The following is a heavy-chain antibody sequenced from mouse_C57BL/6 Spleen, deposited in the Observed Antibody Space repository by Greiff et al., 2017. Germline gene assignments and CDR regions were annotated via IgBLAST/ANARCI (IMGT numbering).Heavy chain of an antibody. D-gene: IGHD1-1*01. J-gene: IGHJ1*03. CDR3: ARQGEFITTVEGYFDV. V-gene: IGHV5-15*01. Sequence: EVQGVESGGGLVQPGGSLKLSCAASGFTFSDYGMAWVRQAPRKGPEWVAFISNLAYSIYYADTVTGRFTISRENAKNTLYLEMSSLRSEDTAMYYCARQGEFITTVEGYFDVWGTGTTVTVSS. CDR2: ISNLAYSI. CDR1: GFTFSDYG.